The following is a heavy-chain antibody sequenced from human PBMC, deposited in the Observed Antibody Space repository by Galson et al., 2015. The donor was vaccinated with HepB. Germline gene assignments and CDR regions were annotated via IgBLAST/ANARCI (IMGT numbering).Heavy chain of an antibody. CDR1: GFTFSSYG. V-gene: IGHV3-33*08. D-gene: IGHD6-13*01. J-gene: IGHJ3*02. CDR2: IWYDGSNK. Sequence: SLRLSCAASGFTFSSYGMHWVRQAPGKGLEWVAVIWYDGSNKYYADSVKGRFTISRDNSKNTLYLQMNSLRAEDTAVYYCARERAAGSSSWSYDAFDIWGQGAMVTVSS. CDR3: ARERAAGSSSWSYDAFDI.